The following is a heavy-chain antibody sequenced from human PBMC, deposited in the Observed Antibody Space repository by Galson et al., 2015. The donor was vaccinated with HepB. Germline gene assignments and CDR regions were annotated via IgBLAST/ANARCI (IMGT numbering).Heavy chain of an antibody. CDR1: GYTFTSYD. V-gene: IGHV1-8*01. D-gene: IGHD4-23*01. Sequence: SVKVSCKASGYTFTSYDINWVRQATGQGLEWMGWMNPNSGNTGYAQKFQGRVTMTRNTSISTAYMELSSLRSEDTAVYYCARDAPYGGIPPFDPWGQGTLVTVSS. J-gene: IGHJ5*02. CDR2: MNPNSGNT. CDR3: ARDAPYGGIPPFDP.